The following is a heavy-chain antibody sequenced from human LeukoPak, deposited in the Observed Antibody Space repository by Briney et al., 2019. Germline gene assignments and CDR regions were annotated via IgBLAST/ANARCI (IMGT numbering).Heavy chain of an antibody. J-gene: IGHJ4*02. Sequence: PGGSLRLSCAASGFTFSSYGMHWVRQAPGKGLEWVSSISTSGGSTHYADSVKGRFTISRDSPKNTLSLQMNSLRAEDTAVYYCAKLQSSATTLPEYWGQGTLVTVSS. CDR1: GFTFSSYG. V-gene: IGHV3-NL1*01. CDR3: AKLQSSATTLPEY. CDR2: ISTSGGST. D-gene: IGHD4-17*01.